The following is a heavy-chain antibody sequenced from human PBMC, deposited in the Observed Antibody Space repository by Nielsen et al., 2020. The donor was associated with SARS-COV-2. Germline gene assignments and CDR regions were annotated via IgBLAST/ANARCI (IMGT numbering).Heavy chain of an antibody. CDR1: GFTFSSYA. CDR2: ISYDGSNK. Sequence: GESLKISCAASGFTFSSYAMHWVRQAPGKGLEWVAVISYDGSNKYYADSVKGRFTISRDNSKNTLYLQMNSLRAEDTAVYYCARDAAREGLGEFTDAFDIWGQGTMVTVSS. D-gene: IGHD3-16*01. CDR3: ARDAAREGLGEFTDAFDI. V-gene: IGHV3-30-3*01. J-gene: IGHJ3*02.